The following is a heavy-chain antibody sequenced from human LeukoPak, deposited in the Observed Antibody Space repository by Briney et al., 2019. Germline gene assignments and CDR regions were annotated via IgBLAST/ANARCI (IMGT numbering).Heavy chain of an antibody. CDR3: ARQSYSYSLNP. V-gene: IGHV4-59*01. Sequence: SETLSLTCTVSGGSISSYYWSWIRQPPGKGLEWIGYIYSSGSTNYNPSLKSRVTISVDTSKIQFSLKLSSVTAADTAVYYCARQSYSYSLNPWGQGTLVTVSS. CDR2: IYSSGST. D-gene: IGHD5-18*01. J-gene: IGHJ5*02. CDR1: GGSISSYY.